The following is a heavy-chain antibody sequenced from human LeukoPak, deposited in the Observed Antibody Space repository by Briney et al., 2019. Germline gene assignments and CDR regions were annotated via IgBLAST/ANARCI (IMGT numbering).Heavy chain of an antibody. V-gene: IGHV3-73*01. J-gene: IGHJ4*02. Sequence: GGSLRLSCAASGFTFSGSAMHWVRQASGKGLEWVGRIRSKANSYATAYAASVKGRFTISRDDSKNTAYLQMNSLKTEDTAVYYCTRPGPTGANYWGQGTLVTVSS. CDR2: IRSKANSYAT. CDR3: TRPGPTGANY. D-gene: IGHD1-26*01. CDR1: GFTFSGSA.